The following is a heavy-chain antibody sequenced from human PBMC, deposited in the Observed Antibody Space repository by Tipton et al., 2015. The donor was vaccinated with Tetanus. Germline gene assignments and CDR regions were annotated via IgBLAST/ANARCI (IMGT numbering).Heavy chain of an antibody. CDR3: AGAPNRISRAYGC. Sequence: QLVQSGPEVKKPGSSVKVSCKASGGTFSNYALSWVRQAPGQGLEWVGGITPIFGTTNSAPKFQGRVTITADESTNTAYKELSSQRSEDTAVYYCAGAPNRISRAYGCWGQGTQIPVS. CDR2: ITPIFGTT. CDR1: GGTFSNYA. J-gene: IGHJ4*02. V-gene: IGHV1-69*01. D-gene: IGHD1-14*01.